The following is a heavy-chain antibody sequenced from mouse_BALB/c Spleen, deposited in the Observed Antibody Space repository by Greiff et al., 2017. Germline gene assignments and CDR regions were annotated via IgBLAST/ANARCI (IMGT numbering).Heavy chain of an antibody. CDR2: ISSGGSYT. Sequence: EVQLVESGGDLVKPGGSLKLSCAASGFTFSSYGMSWVRQTPDKRLEWVATISSGGSYTYYPDSVKGRFTISRDNAKNTLYLQMSSLKSEDTAMYYCARHGDWDGYAMDYWGQGTSVTVSS. CDR1: GFTFSSYG. D-gene: IGHD4-1*01. J-gene: IGHJ4*01. V-gene: IGHV5-6*01. CDR3: ARHGDWDGYAMDY.